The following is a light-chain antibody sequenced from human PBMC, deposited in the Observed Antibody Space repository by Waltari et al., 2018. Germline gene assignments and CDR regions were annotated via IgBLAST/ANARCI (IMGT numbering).Light chain of an antibody. CDR1: SSDIGSYNY. J-gene: IGLJ2*01. Sequence: QSALTQPASVSGSPGQSITISCTGTSSDIGSYNYVSWYQHHPGKAPKLMFFDFNNRPSGVSDRFSGSKSGNTASLTISGLQAEDEADYYCSSYTTTSTLLVVFGGGTKLTVL. CDR2: DFN. CDR3: SSYTTTSTLLVV. V-gene: IGLV2-14*03.